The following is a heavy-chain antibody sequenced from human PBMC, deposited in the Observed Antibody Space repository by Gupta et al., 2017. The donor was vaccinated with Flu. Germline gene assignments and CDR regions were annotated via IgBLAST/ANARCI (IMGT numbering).Heavy chain of an antibody. D-gene: IGHD3-10*01. CDR3: TRLSGRLNHGSPYYFDY. V-gene: IGHV5-51*01. J-gene: IGHJ4*02. CDR2: IYPGDSDT. Sequence: QMPGKGLEWTGLIYPGDSDTRYSPSFQGQVTISADKSISTAYLQWSSLKASDTAMYYCTRLSGRLNHGSPYYFDYWGQGTLVTVSS.